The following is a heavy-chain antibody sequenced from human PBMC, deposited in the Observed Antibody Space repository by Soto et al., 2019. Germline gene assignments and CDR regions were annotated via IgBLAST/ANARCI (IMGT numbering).Heavy chain of an antibody. Sequence: QVQLEESGPGLVKPSETLSLICSVSGVSMRNSYWTWIRQSDGKGLEWIGRISTHGNTNYNPSLNRRLTMSVDTSKCQVSLKLTSVHAADTAVYYCARVGGGPAIGGPWGQGTLITVSS. J-gene: IGHJ5*02. CDR1: GVSMRNSY. D-gene: IGHD3-16*01. V-gene: IGHV4-4*07. CDR3: ARVGGGPAIGGP. CDR2: ISTHGNT.